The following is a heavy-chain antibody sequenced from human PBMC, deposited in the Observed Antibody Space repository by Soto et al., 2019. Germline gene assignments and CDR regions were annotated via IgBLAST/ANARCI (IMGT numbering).Heavy chain of an antibody. CDR3: ARDRLIFGVVTPFDY. Sequence: GGSLRLSCTASGFTFSSYSMNWVRQAPGKGLEWVSYISSSGSYIKYADSVKGRFTISRDNAKNSLFLQMNSLRAEDTAVYYCARDRLIFGVVTPFDYWGQGTLVTVSS. J-gene: IGHJ4*02. D-gene: IGHD3-3*02. CDR1: GFTFSSYS. CDR2: ISSSGSYI. V-gene: IGHV3-21*01.